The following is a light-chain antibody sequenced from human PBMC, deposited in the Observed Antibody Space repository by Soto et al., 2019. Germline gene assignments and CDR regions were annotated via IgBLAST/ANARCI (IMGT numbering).Light chain of an antibody. V-gene: IGKV1-5*01. CDR2: DAS. CDR3: QQYNTFPYT. J-gene: IGKJ5*01. CDR1: QSVSTW. Sequence: IQVAQSPSTLSASVGDRVTITCRASQSVSTWLAWYQQKPAKAPKILIHDASSLESGVPSRFSGSASGTEFTLIINSLQAEDFATYYCQQYNTFPYTFGQGTRLEIK.